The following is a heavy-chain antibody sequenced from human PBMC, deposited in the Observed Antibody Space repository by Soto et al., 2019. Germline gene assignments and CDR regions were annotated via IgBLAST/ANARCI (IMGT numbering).Heavy chain of an antibody. V-gene: IGHV3-9*01. D-gene: IGHD5-12*01. CDR1: GFTFEDYA. Sequence: EVLLMESGGGLVQPGRSLRLSCAATGFTFEDYALFWVRQPPGKGLEWVSGINWNSGDIAYADSVKGRFTISRDNAKNCLKLQMNSLRPVDTAVYYCAKGEDVWLRGLFDFWSQGTLVSVSS. CDR3: AKGEDVWLRGLFDF. J-gene: IGHJ4*02. CDR2: INWNSGDI.